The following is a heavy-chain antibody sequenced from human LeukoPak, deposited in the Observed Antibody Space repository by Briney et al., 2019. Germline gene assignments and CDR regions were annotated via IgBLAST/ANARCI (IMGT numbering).Heavy chain of an antibody. V-gene: IGHV4-59*12. CDR2: IYYSGST. CDR1: GGSISSYY. J-gene: IGHJ1*01. CDR3: ARGRSYSSSWSSGRYFQH. D-gene: IGHD6-13*01. Sequence: PSETLSLTCTVSGGSISSYYWSWIRQPPGKGLEWIGYIYYSGSTNYNPSLESRVTISVDTSKNQFSLKLSSVTAADTAVYYCARGRSYSSSWSSGRYFQHWGQGTLVTVSS.